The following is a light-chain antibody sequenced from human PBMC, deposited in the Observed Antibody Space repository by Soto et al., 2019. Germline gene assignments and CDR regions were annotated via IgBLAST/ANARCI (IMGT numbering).Light chain of an antibody. CDR2: AAS. V-gene: IGKV1D-12*01. CDR3: QQGNSFPFT. CDR1: QSVSSS. Sequence: GERVTLSCRASQSVSSSYLTWYQQKPGQAPRLLIYAASSLQSGVSSRFSGSGSGTDFTLTISSLQPEDFATYYCQQGNSFPFTFGPGTKVDIK. J-gene: IGKJ3*01.